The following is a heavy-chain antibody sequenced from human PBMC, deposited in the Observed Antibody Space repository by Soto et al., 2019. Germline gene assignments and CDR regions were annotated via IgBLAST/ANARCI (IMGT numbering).Heavy chain of an antibody. D-gene: IGHD3-3*01. J-gene: IGHJ5*02. V-gene: IGHV1-2*02. CDR1: GYTFTGYY. CDR2: INPNSGGT. CDR3: ARGRFLEWLLGWFDP. Sequence: GVSVKVSCKASGYTFTGYYMHWVRQAPGQGLEWMGWINPNSGGTNYAQKFQGRVTMTRDTSISTAYMELSRLRSDDTAVYYCARGRFLEWLLGWFDPWGQGTLVTVSS.